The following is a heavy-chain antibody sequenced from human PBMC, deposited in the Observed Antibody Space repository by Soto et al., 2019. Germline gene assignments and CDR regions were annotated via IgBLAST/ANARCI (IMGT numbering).Heavy chain of an antibody. CDR3: AKDIHTSYGDYYYYYYGMDV. Sequence: GGSLRLSCAASGFTFSSYAMSWVRQAPGKGLEWVSAISGSGGSTYYADSVKGRFTISRDNSKNTLYLQMNSLRAEDTAVYYCAKDIHTSYGDYYYYYYGMDVWGQGTTVTVSS. V-gene: IGHV3-23*01. CDR2: ISGSGGST. CDR1: GFTFSSYA. D-gene: IGHD4-17*01. J-gene: IGHJ6*02.